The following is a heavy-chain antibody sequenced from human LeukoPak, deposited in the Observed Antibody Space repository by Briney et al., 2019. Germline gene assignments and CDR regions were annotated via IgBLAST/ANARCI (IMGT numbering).Heavy chain of an antibody. Sequence: PGGSLRLSCAASGFTFSDYYMYWIRQAPGKGLEWVSYISSGGSTIYYADSVKGRFTISGDNAKNSLYLQMNSLRAEDTAVYYCARDPRDGYNWYFDLWGRGTLATVSS. J-gene: IGHJ2*01. V-gene: IGHV3-11*01. CDR1: GFTFSDYY. CDR3: ARDPRDGYNWYFDL. D-gene: IGHD5-12*01. CDR2: ISSGGSTI.